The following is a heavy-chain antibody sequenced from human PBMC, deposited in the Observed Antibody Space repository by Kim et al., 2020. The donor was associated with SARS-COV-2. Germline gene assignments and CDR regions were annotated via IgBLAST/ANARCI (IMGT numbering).Heavy chain of an antibody. V-gene: IGHV1-69*04. CDR2: IIPILGIA. CDR1: GGTFSSYA. J-gene: IGHJ6*02. CDR3: ARDLGGGTVTTYYYYGMDV. D-gene: IGHD4-17*01. Sequence: SVKVSCKASGGTFSSYAISWVRQAPGQGLEWMGRIIPILGIANYAQKFQGRVTITADKSTSTAYMELSSLRSEDTAVYYCARDLGGGTVTTYYYYGMDVWGQGTTVTVSS.